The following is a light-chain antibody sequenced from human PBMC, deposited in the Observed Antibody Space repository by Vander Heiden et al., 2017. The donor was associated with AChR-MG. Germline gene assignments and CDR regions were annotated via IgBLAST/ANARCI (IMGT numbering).Light chain of an antibody. CDR1: RGISNY. CDR2: AAS. V-gene: IGKV1-27*01. J-gene: IGKJ1*01. Sequence: DIQLTQSPSSLSAEVGDRATIACQGGRGISNYLAWYQQKPGKGPKLLSYAASALQSGVPSRFSGSGSGTDFTLTSSSLQPEDVATYYWQKYNSAPTFGQGTKVEIK. CDR3: QKYNSAPT.